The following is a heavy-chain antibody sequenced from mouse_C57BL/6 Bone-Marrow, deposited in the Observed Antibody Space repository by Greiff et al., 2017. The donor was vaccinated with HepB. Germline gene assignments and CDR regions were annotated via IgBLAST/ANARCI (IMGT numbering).Heavy chain of an antibody. J-gene: IGHJ4*01. CDR2: IDPSDSYT. CDR1: GYTFTSYW. V-gene: IGHV1-50*01. D-gene: IGHD3-2*02. Sequence: QVQLQQPGAELVKPGASVKLSCKASGYTFTSYWMQWVKQRPGQGLEWIGEIDPSDSYTNYNQKFKGKATLTVDTSSSTAYMQLSSLTSEDSAVYYCARGAQATFYAMDYWGLGTSVTVSS. CDR3: ARGAQATFYAMDY.